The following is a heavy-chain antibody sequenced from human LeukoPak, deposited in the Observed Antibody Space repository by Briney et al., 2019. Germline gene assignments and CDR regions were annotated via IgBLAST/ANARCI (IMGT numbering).Heavy chain of an antibody. CDR2: IVVGSGNT. CDR1: GFTFTSSA. CDR3: AADRPQGAYCGGDCYLT. Sequence: SVKVSCKASGFTFTSSAMQWVRQARGQRLEWIGWIVVGSGNTNYAQKFQERVTITRDMSTSTAYMELSSLRSEDTAVYYCAADRPQGAYCGGDCYLTWGQGTLVTVSS. J-gene: IGHJ5*02. D-gene: IGHD2-21*02. V-gene: IGHV1-58*02.